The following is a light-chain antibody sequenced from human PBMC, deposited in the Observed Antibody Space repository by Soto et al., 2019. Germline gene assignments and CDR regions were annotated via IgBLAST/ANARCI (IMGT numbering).Light chain of an antibody. CDR3: SSYAGNRHFYV. CDR2: EVT. Sequence: HSLLNQPASGTGLPGQSVAISCTGTSSDVGGYDFVSWYQQHPGKAPRLVIYEVTKRPSGIADRFSGSKSGNTASLTVSGLQAGDEADYYCSSYAGNRHFYVFGTGTKVTVL. J-gene: IGLJ1*01. CDR1: SSDVGGYDF. V-gene: IGLV2-8*01.